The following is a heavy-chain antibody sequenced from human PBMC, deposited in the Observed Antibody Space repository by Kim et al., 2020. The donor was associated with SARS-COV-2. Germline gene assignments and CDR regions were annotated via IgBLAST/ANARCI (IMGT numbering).Heavy chain of an antibody. CDR1: GGTFSSYT. D-gene: IGHD3-22*01. CDR2: IIPILGIA. CDR3: ARDPTYYYDSSGYFDY. V-gene: IGHV1-69*04. J-gene: IGHJ4*02. Sequence: SVKVSCKASGGTFSSYTISWVRQAPGQGLEWMGRIIPILGIANYAQKFQGRVTITADKSTSTAYMELSSLRSEDTAVYYCARDPTYYYDSSGYFDYWGQGTXVTVSS.